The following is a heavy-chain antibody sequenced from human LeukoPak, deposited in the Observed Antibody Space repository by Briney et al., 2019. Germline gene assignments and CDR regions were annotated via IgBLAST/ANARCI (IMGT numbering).Heavy chain of an antibody. V-gene: IGHV4-34*01. CDR3: ARVYGGSYSYHEVDY. Sequence: SETLSLTCAVYGGSFSGYYWSWIRQPPGKGLEWIGEINHSGSTNYNPSLKSRVTISVDTSKNQFSLKLSSVTAADTAVYYCARVYGGSYSYHEVDYWGQGTLVTVSS. CDR1: GGSFSGYY. D-gene: IGHD1-26*01. CDR2: INHSGST. J-gene: IGHJ4*02.